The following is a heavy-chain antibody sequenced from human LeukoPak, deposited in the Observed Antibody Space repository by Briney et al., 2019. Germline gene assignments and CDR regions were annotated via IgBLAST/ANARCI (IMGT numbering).Heavy chain of an antibody. V-gene: IGHV1-24*01. Sequence: GSVTVSCMVSGYTLTELSMHWVRQAPGKGLEWMGGFDPEDGETIYAQKYQGRVTMTEDTSTNTAYMELSSLRSEDTAVYYCATAPYDSSGSHFDYWGQGTLVTVSS. J-gene: IGHJ4*02. D-gene: IGHD3-22*01. CDR2: FDPEDGET. CDR1: GYTLTELS. CDR3: ATAPYDSSGSHFDY.